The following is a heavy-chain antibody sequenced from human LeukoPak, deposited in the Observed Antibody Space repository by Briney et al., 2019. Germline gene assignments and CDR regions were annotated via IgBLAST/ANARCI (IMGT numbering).Heavy chain of an antibody. V-gene: IGHV3-66*01. J-gene: IGHJ2*01. CDR2: IYSGGST. D-gene: IGHD2-15*01. CDR1: GFTVSSNY. CDR3: ARSPSDIVVVVAEGKQGLRYWYFDL. Sequence: GGSLRLSCAASGFTVSSNYMSWVRQAPGKGLEWVSVIYSGGSTYYADSVKGRFTISRDNSKNTLYLQMNSLRAEDTAVYYCARSPSDIVVVVAEGKQGLRYWYFDLWGRGTLVTVSS.